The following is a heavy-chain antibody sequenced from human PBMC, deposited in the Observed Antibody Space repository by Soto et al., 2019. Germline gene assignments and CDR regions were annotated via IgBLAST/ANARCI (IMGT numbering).Heavy chain of an antibody. CDR3: ARETDGMDG. CDR1: GFTFSSYA. V-gene: IGHV3-30-3*01. Sequence: QVQLVESGGGVVQPGTSLRLSCAASGFTFSSYAMHWVRQAPGKGLEWVAIISYDGSNKYYADSVKGRFTISRDNSKNTLYLEMNSLRAEDTAVYYCARETDGMDGWGRGTTVTVSS. CDR2: ISYDGSNK. J-gene: IGHJ6*02.